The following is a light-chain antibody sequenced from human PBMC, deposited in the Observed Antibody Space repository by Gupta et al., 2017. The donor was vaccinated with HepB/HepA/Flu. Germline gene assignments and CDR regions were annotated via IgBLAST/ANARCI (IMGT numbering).Light chain of an antibody. CDR1: SGSVSISYY. CDR3: VLYMGSGIGV. Sequence: QTVVTQEPSFSVSPGGTVTLTCGLTSGSVSISYYPSWYQQTPGQAPRTLIYNTNTRSSGVPDRFSGSILGNKAALTITGAQADDESDDYCVLYMGSGIGVFGGGTKLTGL. V-gene: IGLV8-61*01. J-gene: IGLJ3*02. CDR2: NTN.